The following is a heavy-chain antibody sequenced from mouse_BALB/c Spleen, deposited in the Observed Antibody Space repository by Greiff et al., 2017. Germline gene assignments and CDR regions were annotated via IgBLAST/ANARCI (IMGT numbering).Heavy chain of an antibody. CDR3: ARGGDSITTATIDY. CDR1: GFSLSRYS. D-gene: IGHD1-2*01. V-gene: IGHV2-6-4*01. CDR2: IWGGGST. J-gene: IGHJ2*01. Sequence: VQVVESGPGLVAPSQSLSITCTVSGFSLSRYSVHWVRQPPGKGLEWLGMIWGGGSTDYNSALKSRLSISKDNSKSQVFLKMNSLQTDDTAMYYCARGGDSITTATIDYWGQGTTLTVSS.